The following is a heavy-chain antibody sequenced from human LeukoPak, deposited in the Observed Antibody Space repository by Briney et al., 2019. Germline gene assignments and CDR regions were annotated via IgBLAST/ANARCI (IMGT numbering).Heavy chain of an antibody. CDR1: GFTFSSYG. D-gene: IGHD6-13*01. CDR2: LSSSSRFI. Sequence: PGGSLRLSCAASGFTFSSYGMHWVRQAPGKGLEWVSSLSSSSRFIYYADSVKGRFTISRDNAKNSLYLQMNSLRAEDTAVYYCARDVYSGSLDAFDILDAFDIWGQGTVVTVSS. V-gene: IGHV3-21*01. J-gene: IGHJ3*02. CDR3: ARDVYSGSLDAFDILDAFDI.